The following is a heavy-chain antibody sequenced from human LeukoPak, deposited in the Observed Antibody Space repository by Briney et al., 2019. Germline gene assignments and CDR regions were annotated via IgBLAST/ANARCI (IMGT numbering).Heavy chain of an antibody. Sequence: SETLSLTCTVSGGSTSSYYWSWIRQPPGKGLEWIGYIYYSGSTNYNPSLKSRVTISVDTSKNQFSLKLSSVTAADTAVYYCARQEGFYDAFDIWGQGTMVTVSS. CDR1: GGSTSSYY. V-gene: IGHV4-59*08. CDR2: IYYSGST. J-gene: IGHJ3*02. CDR3: ARQEGFYDAFDI.